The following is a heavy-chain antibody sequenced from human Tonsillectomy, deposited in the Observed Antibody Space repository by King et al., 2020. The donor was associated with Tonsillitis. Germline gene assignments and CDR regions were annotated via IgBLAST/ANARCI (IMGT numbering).Heavy chain of an antibody. CDR1: GCSISSYY. V-gene: IGHV4-59*08. CDR3: ASHPGDGWPGYGYPYYFYIDV. J-gene: IGHJ6*03. D-gene: IGHD5-18*01. Sequence: QLQESGPGLVKPSETLSLTCTVSGCSISSYYWSWIRQPPGKGLEWIGYISHRGSTNYNPSLARRVTISADTSKNQLSLKLNSLTAADTAVYDCASHPGDGWPGYGYPYYFYIDVWGKGTPVTVSS. CDR2: ISHRGST.